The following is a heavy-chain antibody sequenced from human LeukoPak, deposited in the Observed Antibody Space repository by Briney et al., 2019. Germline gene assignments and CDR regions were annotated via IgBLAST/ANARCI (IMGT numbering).Heavy chain of an antibody. J-gene: IGHJ4*02. V-gene: IGHV3-15*07. Sequence: PGGSLRLSCAASGFTFTNAWMNWVRQAPGKGLEWVGRIKSKTDGGTTDYAAPVKGRITILRDDSKNTLFLQIDSLETEDTAVYYCTTDLRYMRSTIFGVVMYWGQGTLVTVSS. CDR2: IKSKTDGGTT. D-gene: IGHD3-3*01. CDR1: GFTFTNAW. CDR3: TTDLRYMRSTIFGVVMY.